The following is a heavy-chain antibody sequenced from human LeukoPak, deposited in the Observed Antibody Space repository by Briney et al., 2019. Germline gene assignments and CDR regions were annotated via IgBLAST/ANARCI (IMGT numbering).Heavy chain of an antibody. J-gene: IGHJ5*02. CDR2: ISGSGGST. V-gene: IGHV3-23*01. Sequence: GGSLRLSCAASGFTFSSYALSWVRQAPGKGLEWVSVISGSGGSTYYADSVKGRFTISRDNSKNTVYLQMNSLRAEDTAEYYCAKAVNVLVRGVSPNNWFDPWGQGTLVTVSS. CDR3: AKAVNVLVRGVSPNNWFDP. D-gene: IGHD3-10*01. CDR1: GFTFSSYA.